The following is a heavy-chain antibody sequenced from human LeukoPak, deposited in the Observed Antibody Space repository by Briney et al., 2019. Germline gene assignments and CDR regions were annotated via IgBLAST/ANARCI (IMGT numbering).Heavy chain of an antibody. CDR2: ISSSGSTI. Sequence: PGGSLRLSCAASGFTFSSYEMNWVRQAPGKGLEWVSYISSSGSTIYYADSMKGRFTISRDNAKNSLYLQMNSLRAEDTAVYYCARASIFGVVNYWGQGTLVTVSS. D-gene: IGHD3-3*01. CDR3: ARASIFGVVNY. CDR1: GFTFSSYE. V-gene: IGHV3-48*03. J-gene: IGHJ4*02.